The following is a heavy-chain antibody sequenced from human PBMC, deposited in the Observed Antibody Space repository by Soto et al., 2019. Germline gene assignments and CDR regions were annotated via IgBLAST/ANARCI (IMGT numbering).Heavy chain of an antibody. CDR2: ISDSSSTT. CDR1: GFTFSDYS. CDR3: ATRGWFDS. V-gene: IGHV3-48*02. J-gene: IGHJ5*01. Sequence: GGSLRLSCAASGFTFSDYSMSWVRQAPGKGLEWVSYISDSSSTTHYAGSVKGRFTISRDNAKNSVYLQMNSLRDEDTAVYYCATRGWFDSWGQGTLVTVSS.